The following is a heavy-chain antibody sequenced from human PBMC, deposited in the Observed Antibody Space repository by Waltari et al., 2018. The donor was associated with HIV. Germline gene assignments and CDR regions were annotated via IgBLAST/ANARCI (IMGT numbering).Heavy chain of an antibody. Sequence: QVQLVESGGGLVRPGGSLRLSCAASGFTFSDYYITWIRQAPGNGLEWVSYIRSSGTTIKYADSVKGRFTISRDNAKNSLNLQMRSLRAEDTAVYYCATGGSGYYQVFHYWGQGTLVTVSS. D-gene: IGHD5-12*01. V-gene: IGHV3-11*01. CDR2: IRSSGTTI. CDR3: ATGGSGYYQVFHY. J-gene: IGHJ4*02. CDR1: GFTFSDYY.